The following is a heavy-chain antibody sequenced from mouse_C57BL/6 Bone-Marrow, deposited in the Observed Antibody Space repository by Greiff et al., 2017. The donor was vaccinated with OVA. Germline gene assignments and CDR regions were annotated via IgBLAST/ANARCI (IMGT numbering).Heavy chain of an antibody. Sequence: EVKLMESGPELVKPGASVKIPCKASGYTFTDYNMDWVKQSHGKSLEWIGDINPNNGGTIYNQKFKGKATLTVDKSSSTAYMELRSLTSEDTAGDYCARERTTGVAHWDFGGWGTGTTVTVSS. CDR1: GYTFTDYN. V-gene: IGHV1-18*01. D-gene: IGHD1-1*01. CDR3: ARERTTGVAHWDFGG. J-gene: IGHJ1*03. CDR2: INPNNGGT.